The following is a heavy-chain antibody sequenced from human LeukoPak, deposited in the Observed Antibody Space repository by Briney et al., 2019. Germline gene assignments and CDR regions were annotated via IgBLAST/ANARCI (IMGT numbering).Heavy chain of an antibody. V-gene: IGHV3-7*01. Sequence: GGSLRLSCAASRFTFSSYWMSWVRQAPGKGLEWVANIKQDGSEKYYVDSVKGRFTISRDNAKNSLYLQMNSLRAEDTAVYYCARAWVTMVRGPMDVWGKGTTVTVSS. CDR3: ARAWVTMVRGPMDV. CDR1: RFTFSSYW. J-gene: IGHJ6*04. D-gene: IGHD3-10*01. CDR2: IKQDGSEK.